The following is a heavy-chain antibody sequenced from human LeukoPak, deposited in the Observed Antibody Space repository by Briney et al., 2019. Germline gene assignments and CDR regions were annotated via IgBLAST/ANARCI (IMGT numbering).Heavy chain of an antibody. D-gene: IGHD2-15*01. J-gene: IGHJ4*02. CDR3: GRDGSRYCSGASCYTY. Sequence: NSSETLSLTCAVYGGSLSGYYWSWVRQPPGRGLEWLGEINYSGSTNYNPSLKSRVAISVDTSKNQFSLKLSSVTAADTAVYLCGRDGSRYCSGASCYTYWGQGTLVTVSS. CDR1: GGSLSGYY. V-gene: IGHV4-34*01. CDR2: INYSGST.